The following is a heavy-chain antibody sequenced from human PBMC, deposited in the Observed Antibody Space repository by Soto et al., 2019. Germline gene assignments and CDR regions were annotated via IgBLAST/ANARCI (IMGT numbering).Heavy chain of an antibody. CDR2: IYYSGST. J-gene: IGHJ4*02. CDR1: GGSISSGGYY. Sequence: QVQLQESGPGLVKPSQTLSLTCTVSGGSISSGGYYWSWIRQHPGKGLEWIGYIYYSGSTYYNPSLKSRVTISVDTSKNQFSLKLSSVTAADTAVYYCARGRAVAGTPLVRNYDYWGQGTLVTVSS. CDR3: ARGRAVAGTPLVRNYDY. D-gene: IGHD6-19*01. V-gene: IGHV4-31*03.